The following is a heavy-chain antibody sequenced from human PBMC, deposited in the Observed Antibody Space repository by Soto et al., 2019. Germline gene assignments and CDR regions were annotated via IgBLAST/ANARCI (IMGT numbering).Heavy chain of an antibody. CDR1: DFDFSHYG. V-gene: IGHV3-30*03. J-gene: IGHJ4*02. Sequence: VGSLRLSFAASDFDFSHYGIHWVRQAPGKGLEWVAASSYDGRETFYADSAKGRFTVSKEMSKNTAFLQMNALRHEDTAVYFCARDSGWPILNFDNWGQGTPVTVSS. CDR3: ARDSGWPILNFDN. D-gene: IGHD3-10*01. CDR2: SSYDGRET.